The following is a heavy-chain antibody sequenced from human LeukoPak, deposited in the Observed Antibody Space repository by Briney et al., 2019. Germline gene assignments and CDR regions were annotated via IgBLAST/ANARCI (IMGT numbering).Heavy chain of an antibody. V-gene: IGHV3-21*01. CDR1: GFTFSSYS. D-gene: IGHD5-18*01. CDR2: ISSSSSYI. J-gene: IGHJ4*02. CDR3: ARGRYSYGQGDY. Sequence: GGSLRLSCAASGFTFSSYSMNWVRQAPGKGLEWVSSISSSSSYIYYADSVKGRFTISRDNAKNSLYLQMNSLRAEDTAVYYCARGRYSYGQGDYWGQGTLVTVSS.